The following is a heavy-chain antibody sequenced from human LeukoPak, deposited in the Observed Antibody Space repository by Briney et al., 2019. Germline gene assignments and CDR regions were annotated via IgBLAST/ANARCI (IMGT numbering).Heavy chain of an antibody. CDR1: GFTFGDYA. CDR3: TRYCTNGVCYGRFDY. J-gene: IGHJ4*02. CDR2: IRSKAYGGTT. Sequence: PGGPLRLSCTASGFTFGDYAMSWVPQAPGKGLEWVGFIRSKAYGGTTEYAASVKGRFTISRDDSKSIAYLQMNSLKTEDTAVYYCTRYCTNGVCYGRFDYWGQGTLVTVSS. D-gene: IGHD2-8*01. V-gene: IGHV3-49*04.